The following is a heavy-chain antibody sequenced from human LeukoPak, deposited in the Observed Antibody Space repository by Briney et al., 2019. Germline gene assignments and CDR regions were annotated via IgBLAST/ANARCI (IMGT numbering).Heavy chain of an antibody. CDR3: ARQTMITFGGVIVPAPYFDF. CDR1: GGSFSGYY. J-gene: IGHJ4*02. CDR2: INHSGST. Sequence: PSETLSLTCAVYGGSFSGYYWSWIRQPPGKGLEWIGGINHSGSTNYNPSLKSRVTISVDTSKNQFSLKLSSVTAADTAVYYCARQTMITFGGVIVPAPYFDFWGQGTLVTVSS. D-gene: IGHD3-16*02. V-gene: IGHV4-34*01.